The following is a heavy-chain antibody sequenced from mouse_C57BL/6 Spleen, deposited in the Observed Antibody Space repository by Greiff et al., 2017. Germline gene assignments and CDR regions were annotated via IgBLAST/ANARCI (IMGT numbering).Heavy chain of an antibody. Sequence: QVQLQQPGAELVKPGASVKLSCKASGYTFTSYWMHWVKQRPGQGLEWIGMIHPNSGSTNYNEKFKSKDTLTVDKSSSTAYMQLSSLTSEDSAVYYCARDGYYVDYWGQGTTLTVSS. J-gene: IGHJ2*01. CDR1: GYTFTSYW. CDR2: IHPNSGST. CDR3: ARDGYYVDY. V-gene: IGHV1-64*01. D-gene: IGHD2-3*01.